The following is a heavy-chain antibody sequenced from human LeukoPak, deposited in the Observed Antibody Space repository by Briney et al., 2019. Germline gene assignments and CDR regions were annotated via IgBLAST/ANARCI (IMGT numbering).Heavy chain of an antibody. V-gene: IGHV3-23*01. CDR3: AKCSASYSNDAFDV. J-gene: IGHJ3*01. CDR1: GFTFNNYA. Sequence: GGSLRLSCAASGFTFNNYAMNWVRQAPGKGLEWVSYIRGGGSNTRYSDSVKGRFIISRDNPKNILYLQMNSLRAEDTAIYYCAKCSASYSNDAFDVWGRGTMVTVSS. D-gene: IGHD3-10*02. CDR2: IRGGGSNT.